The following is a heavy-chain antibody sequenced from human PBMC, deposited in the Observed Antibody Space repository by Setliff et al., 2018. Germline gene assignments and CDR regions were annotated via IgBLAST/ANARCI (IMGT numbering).Heavy chain of an antibody. CDR3: ARLGQWRVLGFFDY. D-gene: IGHD6-19*01. V-gene: IGHV4-4*02. CDR2: IYHSGST. Sequence: SETLSLTCAVSGGSISSSNWWSWVRQPPGKGLEWIGEIYHSGSTNYNPSLKSRVTISVDTSKNQFSLKLSSVTAADTAVYYCARLGQWRVLGFFDYWGQGALVTVSS. CDR1: GGSISSSNW. J-gene: IGHJ4*02.